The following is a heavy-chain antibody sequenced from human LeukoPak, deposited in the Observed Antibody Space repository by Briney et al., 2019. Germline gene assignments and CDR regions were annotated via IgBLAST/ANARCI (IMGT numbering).Heavy chain of an antibody. CDR3: AREAWSGYWPSYDY. CDR1: GGSISSYY. J-gene: IGHJ4*02. D-gene: IGHD3-3*01. CDR2: IYYSGST. V-gene: IGHV4-59*01. Sequence: SETLSLTCPVSGGSISSYYWSWIRQPPGKGLEWIGYIYYSGSTNYNPSLKSLATISVDTSKNQFSLKLSSVTAADTAVYYCAREAWSGYWPSYDYWGQGTLVTVSA.